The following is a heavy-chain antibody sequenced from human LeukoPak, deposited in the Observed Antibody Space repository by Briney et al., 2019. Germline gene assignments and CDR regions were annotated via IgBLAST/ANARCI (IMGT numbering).Heavy chain of an antibody. CDR3: AKVPRDSDCY. J-gene: IGHJ4*02. Sequence: PGGSLRLSCAVSGGTLSAYWTAWVRHSPGKGLEWVAEINEDGSVKYYVDSMKGRFTISRDNAKNSLYLQMNSLGAEDTAVYYCAKVPRDSDCYWGQGTLVIVSS. V-gene: IGHV3-7*01. D-gene: IGHD2-21*02. CDR2: INEDGSVK. CDR1: GGTLSAYW.